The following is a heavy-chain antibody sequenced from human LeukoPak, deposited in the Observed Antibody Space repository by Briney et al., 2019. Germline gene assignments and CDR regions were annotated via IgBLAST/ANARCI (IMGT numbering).Heavy chain of an antibody. CDR2: ISGGGGST. CDR1: GFTFSSYA. V-gene: IGHV3-23*01. J-gene: IGHJ3*02. D-gene: IGHD4-17*01. Sequence: PGGSLRLSCAASGFTFSSYAMSWVRQAPGKGLEWVSAISGGGGSTYYADSVKGRFTISRDNSKSTLYLQMNSLRAEDTAVYYCAKDWLDYGDWDAFDIWGQGTMVTVSS. CDR3: AKDWLDYGDWDAFDI.